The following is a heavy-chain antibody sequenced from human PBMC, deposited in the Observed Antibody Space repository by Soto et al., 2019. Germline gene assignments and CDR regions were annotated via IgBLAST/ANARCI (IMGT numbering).Heavy chain of an antibody. Sequence: EVQLLESGGGLVQPGGSLRLSCTVSGFSISSSAFSWVRQTPGKGLEWVSASSGGGGPTHYADSVKGRFTISRDNSKNTLYLQIDSLRAEHTAVYYCAKNDWRVYPLGGFWGRGTLVSVSS. V-gene: IGHV3-23*01. J-gene: IGHJ1*01. CDR3: AKNDWRVYPLGGF. D-gene: IGHD3-16*01. CDR2: SSGGGGPT. CDR1: GFSISSSA.